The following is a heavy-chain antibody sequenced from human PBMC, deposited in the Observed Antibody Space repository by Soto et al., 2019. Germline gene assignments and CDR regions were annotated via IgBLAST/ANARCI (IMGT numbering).Heavy chain of an antibody. V-gene: IGHV3-48*01. J-gene: IGHJ6*01. CDR1: GFTFSSYN. CDR2: ISSSGSII. D-gene: IGHD6-13*01. Sequence: EVQLVESGGGLEQPGGSLRLSCAASGFTFSSYNMNWVRQSPGKGLEWVSYISSSGSIIYYADSVKGRVTVSRDEAKNSLYLQMNGLRVEDTAVYYCARDAGIALTGNYYGMDVWGQGTTVTVSS. CDR3: ARDAGIALTGNYYGMDV.